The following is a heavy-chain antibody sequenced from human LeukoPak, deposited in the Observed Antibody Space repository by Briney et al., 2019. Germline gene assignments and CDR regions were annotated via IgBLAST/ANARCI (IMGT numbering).Heavy chain of an antibody. V-gene: IGHV4-59*08. D-gene: IGHD2-21*02. J-gene: IGHJ4*02. CDR2: IYYSGNT. CDR3: ARQPLTLFDFDQ. CDR1: GGSLTDYY. Sequence: SETLSLTCSVSGGSLTDYYWSWIRQSPGKGLEWIGYIYYSGNTNYNPSLKSRVTISVDTSKNQFSLKLTSVTAADTALYYCARQPLTLFDFDQWGQGTLVTVSS.